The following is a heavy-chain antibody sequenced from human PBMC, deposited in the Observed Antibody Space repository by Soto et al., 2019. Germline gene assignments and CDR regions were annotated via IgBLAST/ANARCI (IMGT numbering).Heavy chain of an antibody. Sequence: GASVKVSCKVSGYTLTELSMHWVRQAPGKGHEWMGGFDPEDGETIYAQKFQGRVTMTEDTSTDTAYMELSSLRSEDTAVYYCATVSYGGYDTYYYYYMDVWGKGTTVTVSS. V-gene: IGHV1-24*01. J-gene: IGHJ6*03. CDR3: ATVSYGGYDTYYYYYMDV. CDR2: FDPEDGET. D-gene: IGHD5-12*01. CDR1: GYTLTELS.